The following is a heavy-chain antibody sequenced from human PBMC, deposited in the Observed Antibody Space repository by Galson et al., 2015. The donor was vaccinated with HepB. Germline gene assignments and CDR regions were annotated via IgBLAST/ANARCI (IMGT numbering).Heavy chain of an antibody. J-gene: IGHJ4*02. CDR1: GFTFSSYW. D-gene: IGHD3-9*01. Sequence: SLRLSCAASGFTFSSYWMSWVRQAPGKGLEWVANIKQDGSEKYYVDSVKGRFTISRDNAKNSLYLQMNSLRAEDTAVYYCARGDNYDILTGYYYPELMFGYWGQGTLVTVSS. CDR3: ARGDNYDILTGYYYPELMFGY. CDR2: IKQDGSEK. V-gene: IGHV3-7*03.